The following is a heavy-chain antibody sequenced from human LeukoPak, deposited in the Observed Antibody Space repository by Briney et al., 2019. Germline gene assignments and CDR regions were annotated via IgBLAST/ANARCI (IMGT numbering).Heavy chain of an antibody. V-gene: IGHV4-59*08. CDR3: VRHGESGRHHAYFDY. D-gene: IGHD3-10*01. J-gene: IGHJ4*01. CDR1: GVSLNNYY. Sequence: SETLSLTCTVSGVSLNNYYWGWIRQAAGRGLEWIAYSYYSGGTNYNSSLKSRVTISVDTSKNQFSLKVTSVTAGDTAIYYCVRHGESGRHHAYFDYWGHGALVTVSS. CDR2: SYYSGGT.